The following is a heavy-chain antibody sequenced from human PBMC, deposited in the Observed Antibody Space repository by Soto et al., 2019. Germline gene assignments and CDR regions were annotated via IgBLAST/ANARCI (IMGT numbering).Heavy chain of an antibody. CDR2: INHSGST. CDR3: ARGGILHYCYYGMDV. J-gene: IGHJ6*02. Sequence: SETLSLTCAVYGGSFSGYYWSWIRQPPGKGLEWIGEINHSGSTNYNPSLKSRVTISVDTSKNQFSLKLSSVTAADTAVYYCARGGILHYCYYGMDVWGQGTTVTVSS. V-gene: IGHV4-34*01. CDR1: GGSFSGYY. D-gene: IGHD1-20*01.